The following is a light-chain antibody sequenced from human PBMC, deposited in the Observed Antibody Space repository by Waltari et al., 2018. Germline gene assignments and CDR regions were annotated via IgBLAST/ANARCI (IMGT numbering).Light chain of an antibody. V-gene: IGKV3-20*01. CDR2: GAS. CDR3: QQYGSSPVT. CDR1: QSVSSNY. J-gene: IGKJ2*01. Sequence: EIVLTQSPGTLSLSPGERATLSCRATQSVSSNYLAWYQQKPGQAPRRLIYGASSRATGIPDRFSGSGSGTDFSLFISRLEPEDFAVYYCQQYGSSPVTFGQGTKLEIK.